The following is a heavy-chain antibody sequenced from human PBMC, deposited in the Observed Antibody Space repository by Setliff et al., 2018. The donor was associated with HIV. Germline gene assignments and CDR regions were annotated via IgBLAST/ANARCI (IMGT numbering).Heavy chain of an antibody. D-gene: IGHD1-26*01. CDR1: GGSISSGGFY. CDR3: ARSKISGSNHETYGFDV. CDR2: IYNTGST. V-gene: IGHV4-31*03. Sequence: SETLSLTCTVTGGSISSGGFYWTWIRQHPGKGLEWIGYIYNTGSTYHSPSLKSRVTISVDTSKNQFSVKLNSVTAADTAVYYCARSKISGSNHETYGFDVWGQGTTVTVSS. J-gene: IGHJ6*02.